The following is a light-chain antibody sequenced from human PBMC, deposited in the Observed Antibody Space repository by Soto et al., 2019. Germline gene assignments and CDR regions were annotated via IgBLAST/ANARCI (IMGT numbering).Light chain of an antibody. V-gene: IGKV3-11*01. CDR1: QSVSSY. CDR2: DAS. J-gene: IGKJ2*01. CDR3: QQRSNWPPGYT. Sequence: EIVLTQSPATMYLSPGERATLSCRASQSVSSYLAWYQQKPGQAPRLLIYDASNRATGIPDRFSGSGSGTDSTLTISSLEPEDFAVYYRQQRSNWPPGYTFGQGTKLEIK.